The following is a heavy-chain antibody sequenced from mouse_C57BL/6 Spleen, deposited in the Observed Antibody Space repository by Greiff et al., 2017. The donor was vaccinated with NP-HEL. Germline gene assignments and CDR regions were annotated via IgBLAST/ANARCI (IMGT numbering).Heavy chain of an antibody. CDR2: ISSGGSYT. CDR3: ARDRQLRLPFDY. V-gene: IGHV5-6*01. CDR1: GFTFSSYG. D-gene: IGHD3-2*02. J-gene: IGHJ2*01. Sequence: EVQRVESGGDLVKPGGSLKLSCAASGFTFSSYGVSWVRQTPDKRLEWVATISSGGSYTYYPDSVKGRFTISRDNAKNTLYLQMSSLKSEDTAMYYCARDRQLRLPFDYWGQGTTLTVSS.